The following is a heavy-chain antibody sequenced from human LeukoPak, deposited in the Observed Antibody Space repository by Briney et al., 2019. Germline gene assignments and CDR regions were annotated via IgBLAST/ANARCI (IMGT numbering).Heavy chain of an antibody. Sequence: ASVKVSCKASGYTFTGHYMHWVRQAPGQGLEWMGWINPNSGGTNYAQKFQGRVTMTRDTSISTDYMELSRLRSDDTAVYYCARDGPAALANYYYYMDVWGKGTTVTVSS. D-gene: IGHD2-2*01. J-gene: IGHJ6*03. CDR3: ARDGPAALANYYYYMDV. V-gene: IGHV1-2*02. CDR2: INPNSGGT. CDR1: GYTFTGHY.